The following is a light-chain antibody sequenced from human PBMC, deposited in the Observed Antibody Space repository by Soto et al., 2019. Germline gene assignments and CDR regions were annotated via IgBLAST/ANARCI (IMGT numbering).Light chain of an antibody. CDR1: QTVKSNY. Sequence: VLTQSPGTLSLSPGERATLSCRASQTVKSNYLAWYQQKPAQAPRLLIYGASSRATGIPDRFSGSGSGTDFTLTISRLEPEDFAVYYCQQYGSSISYTFGQGTKLEIK. V-gene: IGKV3-20*01. CDR2: GAS. CDR3: QQYGSSISYT. J-gene: IGKJ2*01.